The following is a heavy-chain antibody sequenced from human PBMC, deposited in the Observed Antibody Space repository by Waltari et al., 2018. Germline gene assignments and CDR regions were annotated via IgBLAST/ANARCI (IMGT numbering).Heavy chain of an antibody. CDR2: ISGTGFNT. CDR1: GFSFSSYT. V-gene: IGHV3-23*01. Sequence: EAQLLESGGGLVQPGASLRLSCAASGFSFSSYTMSWVRQAPGKGLEWVSIISGTGFNTYYADSVKGRFTISRDNSKHTLYLQMNSLRAEDTAVYYCAKDRGRNAVVMVVAANHMDVWGKGTSVTVSS. CDR3: AKDRGRNAVVMVVAANHMDV. J-gene: IGHJ6*03. D-gene: IGHD2-15*01.